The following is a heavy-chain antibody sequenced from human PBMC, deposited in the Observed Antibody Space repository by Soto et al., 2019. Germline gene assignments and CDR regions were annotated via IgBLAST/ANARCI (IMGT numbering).Heavy chain of an antibody. J-gene: IGHJ4*02. V-gene: IGHV4-59*08. CDR3: ARHKSKPVAGYYFDY. CDR2: IYYSGST. Sequence: SETLSLTCTVSGGSISSYYWSWIRQPPGKGLEWIGYIYYSGSTNYNPSLKSRVTISVDTSKNQFSLKLSSVTAADTAVYYCARHKSKPVAGYYFDYWGQGTLVTVSS. D-gene: IGHD6-19*01. CDR1: GGSISSYY.